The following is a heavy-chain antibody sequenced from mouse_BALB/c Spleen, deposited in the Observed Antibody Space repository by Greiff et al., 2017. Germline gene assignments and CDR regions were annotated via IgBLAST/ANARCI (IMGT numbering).Heavy chain of an antibody. CDR2: ISSGGST. J-gene: IGHJ4*01. D-gene: IGHD2-3*01. CDR3: ARGDGYYPDYAMDY. V-gene: IGHV5-6-5*01. CDR1: GFTFSSYA. Sequence: EVKLEESGGGLVKPGGSLKLSCAASGFTFSSYAMSWVRQTPEKRLEWVASISSGGSTYYPDSVKGRFTISRDNARNILYLQMSSLRSEDTAMYYCARGDGYYPDYAMDYWGQGTSVTVSS.